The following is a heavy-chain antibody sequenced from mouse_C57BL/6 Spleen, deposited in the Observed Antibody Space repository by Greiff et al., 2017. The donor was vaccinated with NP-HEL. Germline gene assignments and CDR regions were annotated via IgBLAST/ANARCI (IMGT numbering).Heavy chain of an antibody. CDR3: ARKKGLYDHAMDY. J-gene: IGHJ4*01. V-gene: IGHV2-2*01. CDR1: GFSLTSYG. D-gene: IGHD2-3*01. CDR2: IWSGGST. Sequence: VQGVESGPGLVQPSQSLSITCTVSGFSLTSYGVHWVRQSPGKGLEWLGVIWSGGSTDYNAAFISRLSISKDNSKSQVFFKMNSLQADDTAIYYCARKKGLYDHAMDYWGQGTSVTVSS.